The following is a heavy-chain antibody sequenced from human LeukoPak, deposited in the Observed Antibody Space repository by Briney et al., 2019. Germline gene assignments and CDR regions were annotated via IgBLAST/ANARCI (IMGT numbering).Heavy chain of an antibody. D-gene: IGHD3-10*01. CDR1: GYTFTSYG. J-gene: IGHJ4*02. CDR2: ISAYNGNT. CDR3: ARRVGGSGSYFAFDY. Sequence: GASVKVSCKASGYTFTSYGISWVRQPPGQGLEWMGWISAYNGNTNYAQKLQGRVTMTTDTSTSTAYMELRSLRSDDTAVYYCARRVGGSGSYFAFDYWGQGTLVTVSS. V-gene: IGHV1-18*01.